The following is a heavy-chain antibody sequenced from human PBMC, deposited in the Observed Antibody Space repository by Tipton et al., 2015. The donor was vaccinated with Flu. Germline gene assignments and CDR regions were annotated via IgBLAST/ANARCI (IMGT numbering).Heavy chain of an antibody. Sequence: SLRLSCAASGFTFSRNAMTWVRLTPGKGLEWVSVLYSGGTTYYADSVKGRFTISRDNSKNTLYLQMNSLRAEDTAVYYCARGYYYDSTAKGAFDVWGQGTMVTVSS. CDR3: ARGYYYDSTAKGAFDV. V-gene: IGHV3-66*01. D-gene: IGHD3-22*01. CDR1: GFTFSRNA. CDR2: LYSGGTT. J-gene: IGHJ3*01.